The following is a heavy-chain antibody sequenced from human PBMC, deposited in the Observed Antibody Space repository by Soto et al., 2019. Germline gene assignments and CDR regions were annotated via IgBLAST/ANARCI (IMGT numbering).Heavy chain of an antibody. V-gene: IGHV5-51*01. CDR3: ARRKDGISKARAFDI. D-gene: IGHD2-21*01. CDR2: IYPGDSDT. J-gene: IGHJ3*02. Sequence: GESLKISCKGSGYSFTSYWIGWVRQMPGKGLEWMGIIYPGDSDTRYSPSFQGQVTISADKSISTAYLQWSSLKASDTAMYYCARRKDGISKARAFDIWGQGTMVTVSS. CDR1: GYSFTSYW.